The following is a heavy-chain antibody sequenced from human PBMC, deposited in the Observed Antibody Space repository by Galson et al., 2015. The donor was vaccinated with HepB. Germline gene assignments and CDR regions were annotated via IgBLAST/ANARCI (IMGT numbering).Heavy chain of an antibody. CDR3: ARSHDGYMGCDP. J-gene: IGHJ5*02. CDR1: GFTFSSYG. D-gene: IGHD5-18*01. V-gene: IGHV3-33*01. Sequence: SLRLSCAASGFTFSSYGMHWVRQAPGKGLEWVAVIWYDGSNKYYADSVKGRFTISRDNSKNTLYLQMNSLRAKDTAVYYCARSHDGYMGCDPWGQGTLVTVSS. CDR2: IWYDGSNK.